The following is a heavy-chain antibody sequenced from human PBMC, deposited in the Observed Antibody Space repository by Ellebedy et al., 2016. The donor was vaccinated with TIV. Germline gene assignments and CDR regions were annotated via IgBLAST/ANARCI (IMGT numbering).Heavy chain of an antibody. CDR1: GFTFNSYG. Sequence: GESLRLSCAASGFTFNSYGMGWVRQAPGEGLEWVSYISSSSTSIYYADSVKGRFTISRDNAKNSLWLQMNSLRAEDTAVYYCARDMGRWLQFLGYWGQGTLVTVSS. J-gene: IGHJ4*02. V-gene: IGHV3-48*04. CDR2: ISSSSTSI. CDR3: ARDMGRWLQFLGY. D-gene: IGHD5-24*01.